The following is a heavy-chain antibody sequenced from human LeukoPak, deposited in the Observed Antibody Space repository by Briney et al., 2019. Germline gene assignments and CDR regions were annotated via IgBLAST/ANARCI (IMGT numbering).Heavy chain of an antibody. V-gene: IGHV3-74*01. Sequence: PGGSLRLSCAASGFTFSSYWMHWVRQAPGKGLVWVSRIDSFGSSKIYADSVRGRFTISRDNAKNTLYLQMSSLRADDTAVYYCARSDHYHDNSGYDVWGQGTLVTVSS. CDR3: ARSDHYHDNSGYDV. D-gene: IGHD3-22*01. CDR2: IDSFGSSK. J-gene: IGHJ4*02. CDR1: GFTFSSYW.